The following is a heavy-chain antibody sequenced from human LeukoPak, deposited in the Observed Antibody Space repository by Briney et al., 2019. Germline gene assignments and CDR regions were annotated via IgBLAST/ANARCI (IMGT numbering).Heavy chain of an antibody. CDR1: GFSFSNYS. Sequence: GGSLRLSCAASGFSFSNYSLNWVRQAPGKGLEWVSSISSSSSYIYYADSVKGRFTISRDNAKNSLYLQMNSLRAEDTAVYYCARDLAVVVTAGDAFDIWGQGTMVTVSS. D-gene: IGHD2-21*02. CDR2: ISSSSSYI. V-gene: IGHV3-21*01. J-gene: IGHJ3*02. CDR3: ARDLAVVVTAGDAFDI.